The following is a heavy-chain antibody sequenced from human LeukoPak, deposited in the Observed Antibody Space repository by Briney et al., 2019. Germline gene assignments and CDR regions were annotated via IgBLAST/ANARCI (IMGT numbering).Heavy chain of an antibody. J-gene: IGHJ3*02. CDR1: GYTFTDYY. V-gene: IGHV1-2*02. CDR3: ARGRGVVVPAAPTGDPFDI. D-gene: IGHD2-2*01. Sequence: GASVKVSCKASGYTFTDYYINWVRQAPGQGLEWMGWINPNSGGTNYALKFQGRVTMTRDTSTSTVYMELSSLTSEDTAVYYCARGRGVVVPAAPTGDPFDIWGQGTMVTVSS. CDR2: INPNSGGT.